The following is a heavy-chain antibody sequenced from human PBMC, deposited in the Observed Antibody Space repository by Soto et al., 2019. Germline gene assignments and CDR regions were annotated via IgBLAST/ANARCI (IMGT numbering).Heavy chain of an antibody. V-gene: IGHV1-69*04. J-gene: IGHJ6*02. CDR1: GGTFSSYT. Sequence: SVKVSCKASGGTFSSYTISWVRQALGQGLEWMGRIIPILGIANYAQKFQGRVTITADKSTSTAYMELSSLRSEDTAVYYCARDVEDIVVVPAAMPYYYYYGMDVWG. CDR2: IIPILGIA. CDR3: ARDVEDIVVVPAAMPYYYYYGMDV. D-gene: IGHD2-2*01.